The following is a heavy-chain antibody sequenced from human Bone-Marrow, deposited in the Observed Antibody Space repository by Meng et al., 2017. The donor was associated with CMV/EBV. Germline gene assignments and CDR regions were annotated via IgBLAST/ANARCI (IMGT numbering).Heavy chain of an antibody. CDR2: FDPEDGET. CDR3: ATVGEYPYYFDY. CDR1: GYTLTELA. V-gene: IGHV1-24*01. D-gene: IGHD2-2*01. J-gene: IGHJ4*02. Sequence: VQLVEAWARVKSPGASVKVSCKVSGYTLTELAMHWVRQAPGKGLEWMGSFDPEDGETIYAQKFQGRVTMTEDTSTDTAYMELSSLRSEDTDAYYCATVGEYPYYFDYWGQGTLVTVSS.